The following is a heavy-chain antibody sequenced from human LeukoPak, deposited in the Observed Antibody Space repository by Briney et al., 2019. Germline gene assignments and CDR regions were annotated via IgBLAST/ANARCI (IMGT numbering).Heavy chain of an antibody. CDR3: AKLGCSSTRCYINY. D-gene: IGHD2-2*01. CDR2: INWNGDRT. Sequence: PGGSLRLSCAASGFTFDDYGMSWVRQAPGKGLEWVSGINWNGDRTGYADSVRGRFTISRDNSKNTLYLQMNSLRVEDTAVYYCAKLGCSSTRCYINYWGQGTLVTVSS. CDR1: GFTFDDYG. J-gene: IGHJ4*02. V-gene: IGHV3-20*04.